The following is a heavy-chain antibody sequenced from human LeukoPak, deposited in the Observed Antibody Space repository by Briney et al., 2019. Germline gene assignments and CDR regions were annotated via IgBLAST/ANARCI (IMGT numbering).Heavy chain of an antibody. J-gene: IGHJ4*02. Sequence: PGGSLRLSCAASGFTFSNAWLNWVRQAPGKGLGWVGHIKSKTDGGTTDYAAPVQGRFTISRDDSKNTLFLHMNSLKTEDTAVYYCTLPWGSGSYYDYWGQGTLVTVSS. CDR3: TLPWGSGSYYDY. V-gene: IGHV3-15*01. D-gene: IGHD3-10*01. CDR2: IKSKTDGGTT. CDR1: GFTFSNAW.